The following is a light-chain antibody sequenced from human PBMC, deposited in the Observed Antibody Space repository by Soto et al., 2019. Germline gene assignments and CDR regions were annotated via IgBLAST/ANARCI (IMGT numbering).Light chain of an antibody. J-gene: IGKJ1*01. CDR1: QSLSDN. CDR3: QQYSNWPPWT. V-gene: IGKV3-15*01. CDR2: RAS. Sequence: EIVMTQSPATLAVSPRETATLSCKASQSLSDNLAWYQQKPGQAPRLLIFRASTRATGVPARFRGSGSGTEFTLTISWLQSEDFAVYYCQQYSNWPPWTFGPGTKVEIK.